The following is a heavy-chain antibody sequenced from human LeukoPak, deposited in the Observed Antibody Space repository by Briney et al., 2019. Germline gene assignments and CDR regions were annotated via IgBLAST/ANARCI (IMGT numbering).Heavy chain of an antibody. J-gene: IGHJ4*02. Sequence: AETLSLTCTVSGGSINSYYWSWIRQPPGKEREWMGYIYYRGRTNYNPSLKSRVTIPVHTSKHQSSLKLSSVTAADTAVYYSARRWYGRDFLFDYWGQGPLVTVSS. CDR1: GGSINSYY. V-gene: IGHV4-59*08. D-gene: IGHD6-13*01. CDR3: ARRWYGRDFLFDY. CDR2: IYYRGRT.